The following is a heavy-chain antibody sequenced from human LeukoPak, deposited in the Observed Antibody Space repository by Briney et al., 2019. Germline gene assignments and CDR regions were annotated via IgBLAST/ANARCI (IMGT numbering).Heavy chain of an antibody. J-gene: IGHJ4*02. CDR3: ARGHGHSSLPAY. Sequence: SETLSLTCAVYGGSFSGYYWSWIRQPPGKGLEWIGEINHSGSTNYNPSLKSRVTISVDTSKNQFSLKLNSVSAADTAVYYCARGHGHSSLPAYWGQGTLVTVSS. D-gene: IGHD6-6*01. CDR1: GGSFSGYY. V-gene: IGHV4-34*01. CDR2: INHSGST.